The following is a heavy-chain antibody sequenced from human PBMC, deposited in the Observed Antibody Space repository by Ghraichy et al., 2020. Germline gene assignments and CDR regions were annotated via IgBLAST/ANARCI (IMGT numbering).Heavy chain of an antibody. CDR1: GGSISSGGYY. J-gene: IGHJ4*02. CDR2: IYYSGST. D-gene: IGHD6-6*01. V-gene: IGHV4-31*03. Sequence: SETLSLTCTVSGGSISSGGYYWSWIRQHPGKGLEWIGYIYYSGSTYYNPSLKSRVTISVDTSKNQFSLKLSSVTAADTAVYYCARYPVYSSSSVGFDYWGQGTLVTVSS. CDR3: ARYPVYSSSSVGFDY.